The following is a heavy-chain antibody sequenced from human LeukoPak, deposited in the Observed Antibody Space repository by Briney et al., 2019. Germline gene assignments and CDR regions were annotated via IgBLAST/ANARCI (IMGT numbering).Heavy chain of an antibody. CDR1: GCPISGDPHY. V-gene: IGHV4-61*09. Sequence: SETLSLTCTVSGCPISGDPHYWTWIRQPAGKGLEWIGHISASGRTTYNPSLKSRVTISVDTSKSQFSLRLTSVTAADTAVYYCAIANYYDSTGCYHDYWGQGTLVTVSS. CDR2: ISASGRT. J-gene: IGHJ4*02. CDR3: AIANYYDSTGCYHDY. D-gene: IGHD3-22*01.